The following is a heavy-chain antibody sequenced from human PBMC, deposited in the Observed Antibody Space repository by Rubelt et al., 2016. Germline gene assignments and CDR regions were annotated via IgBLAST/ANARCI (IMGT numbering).Heavy chain of an antibody. V-gene: IGHV4-34*01. CDR3: ARCASPWYYGTNDNYHY. CDR2: VNHAAVT. Sequence: QVQLQQWGAGLLKPSETLSLTCAVYGGSFSGYYWSWIRQPPEKGLEWIGDVNHAAVTVYSPSLKSRVTISLDTSKKQLSLRRDSVTAADTAVYYCARCASPWYYGTNDNYHYWGPGSQVVVSS. CDR1: GGSFSGYY. D-gene: IGHD3-10*01. J-gene: IGHJ4*02.